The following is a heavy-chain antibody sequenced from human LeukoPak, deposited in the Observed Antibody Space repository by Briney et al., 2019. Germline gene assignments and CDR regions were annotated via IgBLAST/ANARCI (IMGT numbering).Heavy chain of an antibody. Sequence: GGSLRLSCAASGFPFSSYWMSWVRQAPGKGLEWVANINQDGSEKYFVDSAKGRFTISRDNAKKSVSLQMNSLRVEDTAVYYCARAGDSSYFYYYLDLWGEGTTVTVSS. CDR1: GFPFSSYW. D-gene: IGHD6-6*01. V-gene: IGHV3-7*04. J-gene: IGHJ6*03. CDR2: INQDGSEK. CDR3: ARAGDSSYFYYYLDL.